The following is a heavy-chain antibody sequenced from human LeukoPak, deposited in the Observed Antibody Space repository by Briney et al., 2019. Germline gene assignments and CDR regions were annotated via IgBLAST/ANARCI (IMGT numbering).Heavy chain of an antibody. Sequence: PGGSLRLSCAASGFTFSSYAMSWVRLSPGKGLEWVSTVSGNSDNTYYADSVKGRFTISRDNSKNTLCLQMNSLGAEDTAVYYCAKGFRTYGELSFDYWGQGTLVTVSS. D-gene: IGHD4-17*01. CDR3: AKGFRTYGELSFDY. CDR2: VSGNSDNT. CDR1: GFTFSSYA. V-gene: IGHV3-23*01. J-gene: IGHJ4*02.